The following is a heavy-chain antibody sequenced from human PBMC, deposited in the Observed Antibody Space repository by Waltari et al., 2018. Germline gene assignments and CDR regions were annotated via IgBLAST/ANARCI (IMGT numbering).Heavy chain of an antibody. CDR1: GFSFSDYY. Sequence: QEQLVESGGGLVRPGGSLRLSCAASGFSFSDYYMSWIRQTPGKGLEFVSFIRSGGSPIYYADSVRGRFTVSRDNAKNSLFLEMSSLRPEDTAVYYCARDLFPVTIRSFFDLWGQGTLVTVSS. D-gene: IGHD4-17*01. J-gene: IGHJ4*02. CDR2: IRSGGSPI. V-gene: IGHV3-11*04. CDR3: ARDLFPVTIRSFFDL.